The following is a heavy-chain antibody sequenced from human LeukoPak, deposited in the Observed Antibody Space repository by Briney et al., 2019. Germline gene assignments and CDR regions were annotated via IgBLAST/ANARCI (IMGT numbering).Heavy chain of an antibody. CDR2: IVGNGGGT. D-gene: IGHD3-3*01. CDR3: GKGRGGGMVDWFDP. Sequence: GGSLRLSCAASGFIFSDYAMMWVRQAPGKGLEWVSSIVGNGGGTYYANSVKGRFVVSRDNSNNIVFLQMNSPRVDDTAVYYCGKGRGGGMVDWFDPWGPEPRSPSPQ. CDR1: GFIFSDYA. V-gene: IGHV3-23*01. J-gene: IGHJ5*02.